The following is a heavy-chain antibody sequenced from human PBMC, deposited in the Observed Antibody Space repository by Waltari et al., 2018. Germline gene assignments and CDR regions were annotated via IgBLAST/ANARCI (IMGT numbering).Heavy chain of an antibody. CDR3: AREEYYRAFDI. D-gene: IGHD3-10*01. Sequence: EVQLVESGGGLVQPGGSLRLSCAASGFTLSSYWMSWVRQAPGKGLEWGANIKQDGSEKYYVDSVKGRFTISRDNAKNSLYLQMNSLRAEDTAVYYCAREEYYRAFDIWGQGTMVTVSS. V-gene: IGHV3-7*01. CDR1: GFTLSSYW. CDR2: IKQDGSEK. J-gene: IGHJ3*02.